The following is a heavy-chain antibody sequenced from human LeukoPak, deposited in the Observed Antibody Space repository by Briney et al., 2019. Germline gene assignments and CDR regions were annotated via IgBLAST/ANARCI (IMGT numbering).Heavy chain of an antibody. J-gene: IGHJ4*02. CDR1: GFTFKNAW. D-gene: IGHD2-21*02. CDR2: LKSETDGGTT. CDR3: TAEMGACAGDCFEF. Sequence: AGSLRLSCAASGFTFKNAWVSWVRQAPGKELEWVGRLKSETDGGTTDYAAPVKGRFTISKDESKNTLYLQMNSLKTEDTAVYYCTAEMGACAGDCFEFWGQGTLITVSS. V-gene: IGHV3-15*01.